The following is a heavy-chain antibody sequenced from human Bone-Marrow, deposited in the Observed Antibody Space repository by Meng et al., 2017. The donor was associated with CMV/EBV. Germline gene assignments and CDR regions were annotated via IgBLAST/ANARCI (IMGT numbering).Heavy chain of an antibody. V-gene: IGHV3-30*04. CDR1: GFTFSSYA. CDR3: ARWDSCDQKGWNY. Sequence: GKSLKISCAASGFTFSSYAMHWVRQAPGKGLEWVAIISYDGSNKYYADSVKGRFTISRDNSKNTLYLQMNSLRAEDTAVYYCARWDSCDQKGWNYWGQGVPVTVSS. D-gene: IGHD3-22*01. CDR2: ISYDGSNK. J-gene: IGHJ4*02.